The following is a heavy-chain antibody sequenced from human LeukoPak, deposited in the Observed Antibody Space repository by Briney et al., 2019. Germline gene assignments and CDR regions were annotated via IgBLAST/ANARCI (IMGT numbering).Heavy chain of an antibody. J-gene: IGHJ4*02. CDR2: IWYDGSNK. Sequence: GGSLRLSCAASGFTFSSYGMHWVRQAPGKGLEWVAVIWYDGSNKYYADSVKGRFTISRDNSKNTLYLQMNSLRAEDTAVYYCARGRDSGYDLFDYWGRGTLVTVSS. V-gene: IGHV3-33*01. CDR1: GFTFSSYG. D-gene: IGHD5-12*01. CDR3: ARGRDSGYDLFDY.